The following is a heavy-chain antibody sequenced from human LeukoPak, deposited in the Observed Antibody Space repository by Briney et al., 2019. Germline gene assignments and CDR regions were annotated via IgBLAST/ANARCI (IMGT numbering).Heavy chain of an antibody. D-gene: IGHD6-13*01. Sequence: KVSCKASGYTFANYCIGWVRQMPGKGLEWMGIIYPGDSDTTYSPSFQGHVTISADKSISTAYLQWSSLKASDTAMYYCAKISTPAYSSSWSHFDYWGQGTLVTVSS. V-gene: IGHV5-51*01. CDR2: IYPGDSDT. J-gene: IGHJ4*02. CDR1: GYTFANYC. CDR3: AKISTPAYSSSWSHFDY.